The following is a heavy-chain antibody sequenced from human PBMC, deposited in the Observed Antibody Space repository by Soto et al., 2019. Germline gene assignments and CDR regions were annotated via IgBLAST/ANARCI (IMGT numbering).Heavy chain of an antibody. CDR2: ISYDGSNK. Sequence: LRLSCAASGLTFSSYAMHWVRQAPGKGLEWVAVISYDGSNKYYADSVKGRFTISRDNSKNTLYLQMNSLRAEDTAVYYCARDLLRYCSSTSCHPGVYWGQGTPVTVSS. J-gene: IGHJ4*02. CDR1: GLTFSSYA. CDR3: ARDLLRYCSSTSCHPGVY. V-gene: IGHV3-30-3*01. D-gene: IGHD2-2*01.